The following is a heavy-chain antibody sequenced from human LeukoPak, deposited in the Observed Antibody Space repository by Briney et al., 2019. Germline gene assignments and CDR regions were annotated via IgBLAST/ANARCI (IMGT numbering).Heavy chain of an antibody. CDR1: GFTFSSHA. CDR2: ISYDGVNK. CDR3: ARDVSYHYSFDY. J-gene: IGHJ4*02. V-gene: IGHV3-30*09. D-gene: IGHD3-16*02. Sequence: GGSLRLSCEASGFTFSSHAIHWVRQAPGKGLEWVAFISYDGVNKHYADSVKGRFALSRDNSKNTVYLQMNSLRAEDTAVYYCARDVSYHYSFDYWGQ.